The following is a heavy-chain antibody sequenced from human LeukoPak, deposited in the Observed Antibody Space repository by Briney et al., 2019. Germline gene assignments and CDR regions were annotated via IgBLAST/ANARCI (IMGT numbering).Heavy chain of an antibody. CDR3: ARGNYGSGSYYFDY. CDR1: GFTFSSYA. CDR2: ISYDGSNK. D-gene: IGHD3-10*01. Sequence: GGSLRLPCAASGFTFSSYAMHWVRQAPGKGLEWVAVISYDGSNKYYADSVKGRFTISRDNSKNTLYLQMNSLRAEDTAVYYCARGNYGSGSYYFDYWGQGTLVTVSS. J-gene: IGHJ4*02. V-gene: IGHV3-30-3*01.